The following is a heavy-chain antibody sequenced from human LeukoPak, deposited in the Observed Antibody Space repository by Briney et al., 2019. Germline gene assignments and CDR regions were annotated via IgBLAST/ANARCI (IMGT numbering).Heavy chain of an antibody. V-gene: IGHV1-69*05. Sequence: ASVKVSCKASGGTFSGYAISWVRQAPGQGLEWMGGIIPIFGTANYAQKFQGRVTITTDESTSTAYMELSSLRSEDTAVYYCARSLVSDSGFDYWGQGTLVTVSS. CDR1: GGTFSGYA. CDR2: IIPIFGTA. D-gene: IGHD1-26*01. CDR3: ARSLVSDSGFDY. J-gene: IGHJ4*02.